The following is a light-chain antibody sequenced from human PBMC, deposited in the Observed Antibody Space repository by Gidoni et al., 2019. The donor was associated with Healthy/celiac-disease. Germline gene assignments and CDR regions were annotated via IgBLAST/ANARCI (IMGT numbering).Light chain of an antibody. V-gene: IGKV1-39*01. CDR3: QQSYSTPRT. J-gene: IGKJ5*01. Sequence: DIQMTPSPSSLSASVGDRVTITCRASQSISSYLNWYQQKPGKPPKLLIYAASSLQSGVPSRFSGSGSGTGFTLTISSLQPEDFATYYCQQSYSTPRTFGQGTRLEMK. CDR2: AAS. CDR1: QSISSY.